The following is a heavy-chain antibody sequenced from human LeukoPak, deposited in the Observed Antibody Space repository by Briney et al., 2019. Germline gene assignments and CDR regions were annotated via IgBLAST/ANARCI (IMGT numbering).Heavy chain of an antibody. Sequence: SETLSLTCTVSGGSISSYYWSWIRQPPGKGLAWIGYIYSSGNTNYNPSLKSRVTISVDTSKNQFSLKLSSVTAADTAVYYCARAPNYGGKPFDYWGQGTLATVSS. V-gene: IGHV4-4*08. CDR2: IYSSGNT. D-gene: IGHD4-23*01. J-gene: IGHJ4*02. CDR1: GGSISSYY. CDR3: ARAPNYGGKPFDY.